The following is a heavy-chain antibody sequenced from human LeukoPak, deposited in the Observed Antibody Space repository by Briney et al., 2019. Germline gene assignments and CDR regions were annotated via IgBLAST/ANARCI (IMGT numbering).Heavy chain of an antibody. J-gene: IGHJ4*02. CDR1: GGSCSGFF. V-gene: IGHV4-34*01. CDR3: ARQVKGNWYAFGFDY. D-gene: IGHD1-1*01. Sequence: SETLSLTCAVYGGSCSGFFWSWIRQPPGKGLEWIGEINHSGSTNYNPSLKSRVTISVDTSKNQFSLKLRSVTAADTAVYYCARQVKGNWYAFGFDYWGQGTLVSVSS. CDR2: INHSGST.